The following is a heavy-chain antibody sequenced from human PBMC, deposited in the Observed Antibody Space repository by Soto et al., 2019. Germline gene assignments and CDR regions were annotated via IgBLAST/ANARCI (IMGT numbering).Heavy chain of an antibody. J-gene: IGHJ4*02. Sequence: QVQLVESGGGVVQPGRSLRLSCAASGFTFSTYGMHWVRQAPGQGLEWVAVISYDGNNKYYAASVKGRFTNARDNSKHTLFLQMDSLRAEDTAVYYCAKDHLPSTVTTPGYWGQGTLVTVSS. CDR2: ISYDGNNK. CDR1: GFTFSTYG. D-gene: IGHD4-17*01. CDR3: AKDHLPSTVTTPGY. V-gene: IGHV3-30*18.